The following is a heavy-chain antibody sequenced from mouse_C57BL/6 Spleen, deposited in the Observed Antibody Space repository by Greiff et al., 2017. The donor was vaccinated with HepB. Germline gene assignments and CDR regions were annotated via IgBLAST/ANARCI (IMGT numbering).Heavy chain of an antibody. Sequence: VQLQQPGAELVKPGASVKLSCKASGYTFTSYWMQWVKQRPGQGLEWIGEIDPSDSYTNYNQKFKGKATLTVDTSSSTAYMQLSSLTSEDSAVYYCARSGDYYGSSYWYFDVWGTGTTVTVSS. CDR1: GYTFTSYW. CDR2: IDPSDSYT. CDR3: ARSGDYYGSSYWYFDV. D-gene: IGHD1-1*01. V-gene: IGHV1-50*01. J-gene: IGHJ1*03.